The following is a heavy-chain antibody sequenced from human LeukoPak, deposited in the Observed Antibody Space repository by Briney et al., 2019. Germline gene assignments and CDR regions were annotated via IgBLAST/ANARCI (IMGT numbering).Heavy chain of an antibody. D-gene: IGHD5-24*01. J-gene: IGHJ4*02. Sequence: SETLSLTCTVSGGSISSYYWSWIRQPPGKGLEWIGYIYYSGSTNYNPSLKSRVTISVDTSKNQFSLKLSSVTAADTAVYYCASGGRGRWLQLSYFDYWGQGTLVTASS. CDR1: GGSISSYY. CDR3: ASGGRGRWLQLSYFDY. V-gene: IGHV4-59*01. CDR2: IYYSGST.